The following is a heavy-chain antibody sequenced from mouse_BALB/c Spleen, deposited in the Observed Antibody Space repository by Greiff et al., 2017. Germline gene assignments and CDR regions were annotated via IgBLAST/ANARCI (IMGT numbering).Heavy chain of an antibody. J-gene: IGHJ2*01. CDR2: ISTYYGNT. CDR1: SYTFTDYA. D-gene: IGHD2-1*01. Sequence: QVQLQQSGPELVRPGVSVKISCKGSSYTFTDYAMHWVKQSHAKSLEWIGVISTYYGNTNYNQKFKGKATMTVDKSSSTAYMELARLTSEDSAVYYCAREGGNYYFDYWGQGTTRTVSS. CDR3: AREGGNYYFDY. V-gene: IGHV1-67*01.